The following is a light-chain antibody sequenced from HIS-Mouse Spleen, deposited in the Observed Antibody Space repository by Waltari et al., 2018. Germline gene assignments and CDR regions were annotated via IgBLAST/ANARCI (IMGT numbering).Light chain of an antibody. Sequence: EIVLTQSPATLSLSPGERATLSCRASQIVSSYLAWYQQKPGQAPRLLIYDASNRATGIPAMFSGSGSGTDFTLTISSLEPEDFAVYYCQQRSNWPPLTFGGGTKVEIK. CDR1: QIVSSY. V-gene: IGKV3-11*01. CDR2: DAS. CDR3: QQRSNWPPLT. J-gene: IGKJ4*01.